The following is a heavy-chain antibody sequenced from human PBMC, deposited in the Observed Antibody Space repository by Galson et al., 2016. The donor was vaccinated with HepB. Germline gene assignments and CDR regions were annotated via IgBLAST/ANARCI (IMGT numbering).Heavy chain of an antibody. D-gene: IGHD4-17*01. CDR2: ISNSGTI. V-gene: IGHV3-11*04. Sequence: SLRLSCAASGFIFSDFYMTWIRQAPGKGLEWVSYISNSGTIYYADSVKGRFTISRDNAKKSLHLQMTSLRAEDTGVYYCARWTTGFDSWGQGTLVTVSS. CDR3: ARWTTGFDS. CDR1: GFIFSDFY. J-gene: IGHJ4*02.